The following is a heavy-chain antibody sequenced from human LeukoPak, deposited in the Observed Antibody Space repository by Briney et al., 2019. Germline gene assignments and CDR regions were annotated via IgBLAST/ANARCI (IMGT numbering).Heavy chain of an antibody. J-gene: IGHJ5*02. CDR3: ERGPHIRTYDRDNWFDP. V-gene: IGHV1-18*01. CDR2: ISAYNGNT. Sequence: AAVKVSCKASGYTFTSYGISWVRQAPGQGLEWMGWISAYNGNTNYAQKLQGRVTMTTDTSTSTAYIELMSLRSDATAVYYCERGPHIRTYDRDNWFDPWGQGTPVTVSS. D-gene: IGHD3-3*01. CDR1: GYTFTSYG.